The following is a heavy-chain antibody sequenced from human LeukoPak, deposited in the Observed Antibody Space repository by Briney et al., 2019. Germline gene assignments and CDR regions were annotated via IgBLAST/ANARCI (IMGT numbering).Heavy chain of an antibody. CDR3: ARGGVPAAIGANYYYYYYMDV. CDR2: IYYSGST. V-gene: IGHV4-31*03. J-gene: IGHJ6*03. Sequence: SQTLSLTCTVSGGSISSGGYYWSWIRQHPGKGLEWIGYIYYSGSTYYNPSLKSRVTISVDTSKNQFSLKLSSVTAADTAVYYCARGGVPAAIGANYYYYYYMDVWGKGTTVTVSS. CDR1: GGSISSGGYY. D-gene: IGHD2-2*02.